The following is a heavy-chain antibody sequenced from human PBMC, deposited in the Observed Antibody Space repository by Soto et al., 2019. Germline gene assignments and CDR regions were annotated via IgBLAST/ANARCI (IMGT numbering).Heavy chain of an antibody. Sequence: PSETLSLTCTVSGGAVSSGTYYWSWIRQPPGKGLEWIGHIYFTGSTNYNPSLKSRVTMSLDTSRNQFSLKLSSVTAADTAVSYCTRGPPRVQWLDPWGLGTLVTVYS. J-gene: IGHJ5*02. CDR2: IYFTGST. CDR3: TRGPPRVQWLDP. CDR1: GGAVSSGTYY. V-gene: IGHV4-61*01.